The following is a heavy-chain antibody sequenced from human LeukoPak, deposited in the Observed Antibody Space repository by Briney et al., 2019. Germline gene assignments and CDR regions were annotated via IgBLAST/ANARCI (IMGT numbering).Heavy chain of an antibody. CDR3: ARDAVGADFGVVINYYYYMDV. J-gene: IGHJ6*03. V-gene: IGHV3-7*01. D-gene: IGHD3-3*01. CDR1: GFTFSSYW. Sequence: GGSLRLSCAASGFTFSSYWMSWVRQAPGKGLEWVANIKQDGSEKYYVDSVKGRFTISRDNAKNSLYLQMNSLRAEDTAVYYCARDAVGADFGVVINYYYYMDVWGKGTTVTVSS. CDR2: IKQDGSEK.